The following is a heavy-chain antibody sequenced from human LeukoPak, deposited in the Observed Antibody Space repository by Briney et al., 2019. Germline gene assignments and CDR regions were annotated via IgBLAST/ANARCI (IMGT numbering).Heavy chain of an antibody. CDR3: AGRYGSGSYFYYYYYMDV. CDR2: TYASGTT. J-gene: IGHJ6*03. D-gene: IGHD3-10*01. V-gene: IGHV4-4*09. Sequence: PSETLSLTCTVSGGSISSNCWSWIRQPPGKGLEWIGCTYASGTTNDNPSLTGRLTISVDTSNNQFSLTVRSVTAADTAVYYCAGRYGSGSYFYYYYYMDVWGKGTTVTVSS. CDR1: GGSISSNC.